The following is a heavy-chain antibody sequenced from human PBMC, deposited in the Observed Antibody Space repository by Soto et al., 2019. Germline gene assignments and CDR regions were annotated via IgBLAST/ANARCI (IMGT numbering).Heavy chain of an antibody. CDR1: GYTFNSHG. CDR2: ISTYDGKT. J-gene: IGHJ4*02. Sequence: GASVKVSCEASGYTFNSHGITWVRQAPGQGLELMGWISTYDGKTNYAQKFQGRVTMTTDTSTRTAYMELRSLTSDDTAVYYCARRADGFSLNYWGQGTLVTVSS. V-gene: IGHV1-18*01. CDR3: ARRADGFSLNY.